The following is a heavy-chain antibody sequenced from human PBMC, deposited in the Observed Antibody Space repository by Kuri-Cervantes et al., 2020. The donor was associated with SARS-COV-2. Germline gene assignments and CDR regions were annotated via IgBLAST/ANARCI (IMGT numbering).Heavy chain of an antibody. CDR2: INTNTGNP. D-gene: IGHD5-18*01. CDR3: ARWDRGYSYGYPLVSVFDI. Sequence: ASVKVSCKASGATFSSYAISWVRQAPGQGLEWMGWINTNTGNPTYAQGFTGRFVFSLDTSVSTAYLQISSLKAEDTAVYYCARWDRGYSYGYPLVSVFDIWGQGTMVTVSS. J-gene: IGHJ3*02. V-gene: IGHV7-4-1*02. CDR1: GATFSSYA.